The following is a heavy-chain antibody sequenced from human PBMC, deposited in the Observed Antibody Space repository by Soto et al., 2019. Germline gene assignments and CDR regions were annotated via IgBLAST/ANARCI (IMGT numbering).Heavy chain of an antibody. CDR3: VRSKGGYSYGTPFDY. V-gene: IGHV3-9*01. CDR2: IGWNSGTI. D-gene: IGHD5-18*01. Sequence: DVQLEESGGALVQPGRSLRLSCAASGFTFDDYAMYWVRQVLGKGLEWVSSIGWNSGTIGYADSVKGRFTTSRDNAENSLYLQMTNLRPEDTALYYCVRSKGGYSYGTPFDYWGQGTLVTVSS. J-gene: IGHJ4*02. CDR1: GFTFDDYA.